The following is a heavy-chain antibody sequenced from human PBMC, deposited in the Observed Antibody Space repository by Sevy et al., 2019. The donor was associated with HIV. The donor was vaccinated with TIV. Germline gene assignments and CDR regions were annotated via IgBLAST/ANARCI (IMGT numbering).Heavy chain of an antibody. J-gene: IGHJ3*02. CDR1: GFTFSSYA. Sequence: GGSLRLSCAASGFTFSSYAMSWVRQAPGKGLEWVSAISGSGGSTYYADSVKGRFTISRDNSKNTLYLQMNSLRAEDTAVYYCPRAGLEGSPGIVVVVAAIPDAFDIWVQGTMVTVSS. CDR3: PRAGLEGSPGIVVVVAAIPDAFDI. D-gene: IGHD2-15*01. V-gene: IGHV3-23*01. CDR2: ISGSGGST.